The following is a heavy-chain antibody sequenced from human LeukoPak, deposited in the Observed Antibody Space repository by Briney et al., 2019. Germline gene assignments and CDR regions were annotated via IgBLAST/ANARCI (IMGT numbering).Heavy chain of an antibody. V-gene: IGHV1-8*01. CDR2: MNPNSGNT. Sequence: ASVKVSCKASGYTFTSYDINWVRQATGLGLEWMGWMNPNSGNTGYAQKFQGRVTMTRNTSISTAYMELSSLRSEDTAVYYCARVGPGLVIIDEYYGMDVWGQGTTVTVSS. J-gene: IGHJ6*02. CDR3: ARVGPGLVIIDEYYGMDV. D-gene: IGHD3/OR15-3a*01. CDR1: GYTFTSYD.